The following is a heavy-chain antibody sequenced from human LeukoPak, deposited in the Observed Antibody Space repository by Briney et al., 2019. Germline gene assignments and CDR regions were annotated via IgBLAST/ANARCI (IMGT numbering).Heavy chain of an antibody. CDR2: IYYSGST. J-gene: IGHJ4*02. Sequence: SETLSLTCTVSGGSISSSSYYWGWIRQPPGKGLEWIGSIYYSGSTYYNPSLKSRVTISVDTSKNQFSLKLSSVTAADTAVYYCARHAVATIRGGFDYWGQGTLVTGSS. CDR3: ARHAVATIRGGFDY. D-gene: IGHD5-24*01. CDR1: GGSISSSSYY. V-gene: IGHV4-39*01.